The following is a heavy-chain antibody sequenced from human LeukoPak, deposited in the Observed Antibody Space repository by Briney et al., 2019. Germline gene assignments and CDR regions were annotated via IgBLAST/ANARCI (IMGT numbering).Heavy chain of an antibody. CDR1: GGTFSSYA. D-gene: IGHD5-24*01. V-gene: IGHV1-69*01. CDR3: ASSLGGYNPRDYYYYMDV. J-gene: IGHJ6*03. CDR2: IIPIFSTA. Sequence: SVKVSCKASGGTFSSYAISWVRQAPGQGLEWMGGIIPIFSTANYAQKFQGRVTITADESTSTAYMEPSSLRSEDTAVYYCASSLGGYNPRDYYYYMDVWGKGTTVTVSS.